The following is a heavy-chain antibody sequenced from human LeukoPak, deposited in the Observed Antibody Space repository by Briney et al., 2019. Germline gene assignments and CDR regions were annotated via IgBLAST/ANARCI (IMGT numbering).Heavy chain of an antibody. J-gene: IGHJ4*02. CDR2: IYTSGST. Sequence: SETLSLTCTVSGGSISSYYWSWIRQPAGKGLEWIGRIYTSGSTNYNPSLESRVTMSVDTSKNQFSLKLSSVTAADTAVYYCAAAYYYDSSGYKFDYWGQGTLVTVSS. CDR1: GGSISSYY. CDR3: AAAYYYDSSGYKFDY. V-gene: IGHV4-4*07. D-gene: IGHD3-22*01.